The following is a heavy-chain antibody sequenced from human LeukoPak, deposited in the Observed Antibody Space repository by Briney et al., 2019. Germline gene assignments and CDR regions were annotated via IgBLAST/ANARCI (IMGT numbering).Heavy chain of an antibody. D-gene: IGHD1-14*01. CDR1: GLTFRNYW. V-gene: IGHV3-7*01. J-gene: IGHJ4*02. CDR2: IKQDGSDK. CDR3: ATFSGAHHKTFGS. Sequence: PGGSLRLSCAASGLTFRNYWMSWVRQAPGKGLEWVANIKQDGSDKFYVDSVNGRFTISRDNAKNSLYLQMNTLRAEDTAIYYCATFSGAHHKTFGSWGQGTLVTVSS.